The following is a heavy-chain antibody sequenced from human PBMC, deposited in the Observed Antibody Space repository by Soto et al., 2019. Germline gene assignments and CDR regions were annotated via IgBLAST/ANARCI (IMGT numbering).Heavy chain of an antibody. CDR1: GGSFSGYY. J-gene: IGHJ4*02. CDR2: INHSGST. V-gene: IGHV4-34*01. CDR3: AVTGGSYSVDY. D-gene: IGHD1-26*01. Sequence: SDTLSLTYAVYGGSFSGYYWSWIRQPPGKGLEWIGEINHSGSTNYNPSLKSRVTISVDTSKNQFSLKLSSVTAADTAVYYCAVTGGSYSVDYWGRGTLVTVSS.